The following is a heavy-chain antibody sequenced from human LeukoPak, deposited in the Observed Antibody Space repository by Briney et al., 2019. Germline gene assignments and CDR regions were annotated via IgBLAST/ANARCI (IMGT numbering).Heavy chain of an antibody. CDR3: AKDNSGSLYNWFDP. V-gene: IGHV3-30*01. CDR1: GFTFSHYA. Sequence: GGSLRLSCAASGFTFSHYAMHWVRQAPGKGLEWVAVISYDGSHQYSADSVKGRLTISRDNSRHTLYLQMNSLRPEDTAVYYCAKDNSGSLYNWFDPWGQGTLVTVSS. J-gene: IGHJ5*02. CDR2: ISYDGSHQ. D-gene: IGHD1-26*01.